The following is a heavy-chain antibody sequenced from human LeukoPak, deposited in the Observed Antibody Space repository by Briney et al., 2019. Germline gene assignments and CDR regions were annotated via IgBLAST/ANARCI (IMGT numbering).Heavy chain of an antibody. Sequence: GGSLRLSCAASEFSVGSNYMTWVRQAPGKGLEWVSLIYSGGSTYYADSVKGRFTISRDNSKNTLCLQMNSLRAEDTAVYHCARGPSGYHNTGGQGTLVTVSS. CDR1: EFSVGSNY. D-gene: IGHD5-12*01. J-gene: IGHJ4*02. CDR3: ARGPSGYHNT. CDR2: IYSGGST. V-gene: IGHV3-66*01.